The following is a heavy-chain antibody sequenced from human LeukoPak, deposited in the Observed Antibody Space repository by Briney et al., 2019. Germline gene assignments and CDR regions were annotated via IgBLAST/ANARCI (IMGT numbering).Heavy chain of an antibody. CDR2: IYYSGST. CDR1: GGSISSYY. J-gene: IGHJ4*02. CDR3: ARGKAVAGDFDY. V-gene: IGHV4-59*01. Sequence: KPSETLSLTCTVSGGSISSYYWSWIRQPPGKGLEWIGYIYYSGSTNYNPSLKSRVTISVDTSKNQFSLKLSSVTAADTAVYYCARGKAVAGDFDYWGQGTLVTVSS. D-gene: IGHD6-19*01.